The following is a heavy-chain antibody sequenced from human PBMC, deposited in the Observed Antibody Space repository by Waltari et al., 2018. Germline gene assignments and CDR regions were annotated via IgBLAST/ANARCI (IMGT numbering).Heavy chain of an antibody. J-gene: IGHJ4*02. CDR3: ARPYYYDSSGYVFDY. Sequence: QVQLQQWGAGLLKPSETLSLTCAVSGYSISSGYYWGWLRQPPGKGLEWIGSIYHSGSTYYNPSLKSRVTISVDTSKNQFSLKLSSVTAADTAVYYCARPYYYDSSGYVFDYWGQGTLVTVSS. V-gene: IGHV4-38-2*01. D-gene: IGHD3-22*01. CDR1: GYSISSGYY. CDR2: IYHSGST.